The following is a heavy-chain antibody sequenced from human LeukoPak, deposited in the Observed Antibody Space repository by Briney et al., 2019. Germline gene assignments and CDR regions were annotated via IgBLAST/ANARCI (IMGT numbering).Heavy chain of an antibody. V-gene: IGHV3-9*01. CDR1: GFTFDDYA. Sequence: PGRSLRLSCAASGFTFDDYAMHWVRQAPGKGLEWVSGISWNSGSIGYADSVKGRFTISRDNAKNSLYLQMNSLKTEDTAVYYCTTDLDSTNIAVAGTGVDYWGQGTLVTVSS. CDR3: TTDLDSTNIAVAGTGVDY. CDR2: ISWNSGSI. J-gene: IGHJ4*02. D-gene: IGHD6-19*01.